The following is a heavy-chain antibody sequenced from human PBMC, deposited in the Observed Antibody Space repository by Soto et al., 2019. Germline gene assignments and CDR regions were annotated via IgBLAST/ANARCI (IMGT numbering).Heavy chain of an antibody. CDR3: ARGSQEYSSGWYGHYYYMDV. D-gene: IGHD6-19*01. CDR2: INHSGST. V-gene: IGHV4-34*01. Sequence: PSETLSLTCAVYGGSFSGYYWSWIRQPPGKGLEWIGEINHSGSTNYNPSLKSRVTISVDTSKNQFSLKLGSVTAADTAVYYCARGSQEYSSGWYGHYYYMDVWGKGTTVTVSS. CDR1: GGSFSGYY. J-gene: IGHJ6*03.